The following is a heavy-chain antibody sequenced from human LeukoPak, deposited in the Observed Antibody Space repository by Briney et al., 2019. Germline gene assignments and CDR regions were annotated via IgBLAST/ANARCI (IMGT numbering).Heavy chain of an antibody. D-gene: IGHD2-2*01. J-gene: IGHJ4*02. CDR2: INPNSGGT. Sequence: ASVKVSCKASGYTFTGYYMHWVRQAPGQGLEWMGWINPNSGGTNYAQKFQGRVTMTRDMSTSTVYMELSSLRSEDTAVYYCARVEGYCSSTSCSRFDYWGQGTLVTVSS. CDR3: ARVEGYCSSTSCSRFDY. CDR1: GYTFTGYY. V-gene: IGHV1-2*02.